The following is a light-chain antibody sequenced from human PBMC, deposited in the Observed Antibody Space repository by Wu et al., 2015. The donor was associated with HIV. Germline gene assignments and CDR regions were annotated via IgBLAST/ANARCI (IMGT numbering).Light chain of an antibody. J-gene: IGKJ5*01. CDR1: QDIFPY. Sequence: AIQLTQSPSSLSASIGDRVNITCRASQDIFPYLAWYQQTPGKAPRVLIYDASALQSGVSSRFSGSGSGADFTLTISGLQREDFAVYFRQQLNSFPLTFGQGSRLEI. CDR2: DAS. CDR3: QQLNSFPLT. V-gene: IGKV1-13*02.